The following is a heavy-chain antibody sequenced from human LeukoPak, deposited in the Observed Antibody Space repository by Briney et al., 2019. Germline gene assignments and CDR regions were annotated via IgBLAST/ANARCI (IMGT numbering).Heavy chain of an antibody. D-gene: IGHD3-10*01. CDR3: ARPSADYGSGSYYPFDY. CDR2: IIPILGIA. CDR1: GYTFTGYY. V-gene: IGHV1-69*02. Sequence: ASVKVSCKASGYTFTGYYMHWVRQAPGQGLEWMGRIIPILGIANYAQKFQGRVTITADKSTSTAYMGLSSLRSEDTAVYYCARPSADYGSGSYYPFDYWGQGALVTVSS. J-gene: IGHJ4*02.